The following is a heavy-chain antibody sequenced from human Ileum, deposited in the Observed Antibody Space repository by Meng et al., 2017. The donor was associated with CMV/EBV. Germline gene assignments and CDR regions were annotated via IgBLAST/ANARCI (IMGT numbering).Heavy chain of an antibody. CDR3: ARGPSVVLFDY. D-gene: IGHD2-21*01. J-gene: IGHJ4*02. CDR2: IYYSGIT. Sequence: QLQLQEPGPGLVKPSETLSLICTVSGDSIRSSGYYWGWIRQPPGKGLEWIGTIYYSGITYYNPSLKSRVIISLDTSKNHFSLKLSSVTAADTAVYYCARGPSVVLFDYWGQGTLVTVSS. V-gene: IGHV4-39*07. CDR1: GDSIRSSGYY.